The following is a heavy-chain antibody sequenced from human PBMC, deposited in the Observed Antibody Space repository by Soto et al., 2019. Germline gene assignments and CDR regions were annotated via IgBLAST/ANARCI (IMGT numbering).Heavy chain of an antibody. CDR2: IYWDGDE. CDR3: AHKGGRGAAMDV. Sequence: QITLKESGPTLVKPTQTLTLTCTFSGFLVSTSGVGVAWIRQPPGKALEWLALIYWDGDERYSPFLQSRVTITKDTSKNQVVLTMTNMDPVDTATYYCAHKGGRGAAMDVWGQGTTVTVSS. CDR1: GFLVSTSGVG. J-gene: IGHJ6*02. V-gene: IGHV2-5*02. D-gene: IGHD2-15*01.